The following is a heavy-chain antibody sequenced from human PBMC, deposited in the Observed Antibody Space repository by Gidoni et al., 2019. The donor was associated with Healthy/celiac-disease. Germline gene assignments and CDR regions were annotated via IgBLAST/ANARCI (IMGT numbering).Heavy chain of an antibody. CDR1: RFTFISYA. V-gene: IGHV3-23*01. CDR2: ISGSGGRT. D-gene: IGHD1-26*01. CDR3: AKGSGPRGSYNYYYYGMDV. J-gene: IGHJ6*02. Sequence: EVQLLESGGGLVQPGESLRLPCAASRFTFISYALSWARQAPGKGLEWVSAISGSGGRTYYADSVKGRFTISRDKSKNTLYLQMKSLRAEDTAVYYCAKGSGPRGSYNYYYYGMDVWGQGTTVTVSS.